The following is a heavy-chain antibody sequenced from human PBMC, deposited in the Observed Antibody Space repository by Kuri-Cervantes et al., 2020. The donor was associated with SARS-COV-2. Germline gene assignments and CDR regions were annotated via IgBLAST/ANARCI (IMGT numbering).Heavy chain of an antibody. CDR3: AKDPYYYDSSGYYYVDWFDP. Sequence: GGSLRLSCAASGFTFSSYAMHWVRQAPGKGLEWVAVISYDGSNKYYADSVKGRFTISRDNSKNTLYLQMNSLRAEDTAVYYCAKDPYYYDSSGYYYVDWFDPWGQETLVTVSS. D-gene: IGHD3-22*01. V-gene: IGHV3-30-3*01. CDR2: ISYDGSNK. CDR1: GFTFSSYA. J-gene: IGHJ5*02.